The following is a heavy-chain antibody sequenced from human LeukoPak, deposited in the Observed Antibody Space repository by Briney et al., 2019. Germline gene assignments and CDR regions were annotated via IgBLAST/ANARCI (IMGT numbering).Heavy chain of an antibody. J-gene: IGHJ6*02. CDR3: ARGRCSSTSCYDRYYYGMDV. Sequence: ASVKVSCKASGYTFTGYYMHWVRQAPGQGLEWMGWINPNSGGTNYAQKFQGWVTMTRDTSISTAYMELSRLRSDDTAVYYCARGRCSSTSCYDRYYYGMDVWGQGTTVTVSS. CDR1: GYTFTGYY. V-gene: IGHV1-2*04. CDR2: INPNSGGT. D-gene: IGHD2-2*01.